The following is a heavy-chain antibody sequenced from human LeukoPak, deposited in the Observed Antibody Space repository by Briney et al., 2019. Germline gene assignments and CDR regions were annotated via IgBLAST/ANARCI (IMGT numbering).Heavy chain of an antibody. Sequence: SETLSLTCTVSGGSISSGGYYWSWIRQHPGKGLEWIGYIYYSGSTYYNPSLKSRVTISVDTSKNQCSLKLSSVTAADTAVYYCARTQFVVVPAAMSVYFDYWGQGTLVTVSS. CDR2: IYYSGST. CDR3: ARTQFVVVPAAMSVYFDY. CDR1: GGSISSGGYY. J-gene: IGHJ4*02. D-gene: IGHD2-2*01. V-gene: IGHV4-31*03.